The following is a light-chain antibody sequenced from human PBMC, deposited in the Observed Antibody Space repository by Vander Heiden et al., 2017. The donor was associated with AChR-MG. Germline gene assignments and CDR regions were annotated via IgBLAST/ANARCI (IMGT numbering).Light chain of an antibody. CDR2: RNN. V-gene: IGLV1-47*01. Sequence: QSVLTQPPSASGTPGQRVTIPWSGNTSNIGSNYVYWYQQLPGTAPKLLIYRNNQRPSGVPDRLSGSKSGTSASLAISGLRSEDEADYFCAAWDDSLSGHWVFGGGTKLTVL. CDR3: AAWDDSLSGHWV. J-gene: IGLJ3*02. CDR1: TSNIGSNY.